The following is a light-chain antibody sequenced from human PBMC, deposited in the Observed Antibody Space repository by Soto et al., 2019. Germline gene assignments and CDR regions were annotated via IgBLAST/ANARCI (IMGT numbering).Light chain of an antibody. CDR3: QKYARGTRT. CDR2: SAS. Sequence: DIQMTQSPSSLSASVGNRVTITCGASQDISPYVDGDQQKSGRVPELLIDSASPLQSSGPSLFSGSGSVADFSLTITSLQPEDAATYSCQKYARGTRTFGGGTNVEIK. J-gene: IGKJ4*01. V-gene: IGKV1-27*01. CDR1: QDISPY.